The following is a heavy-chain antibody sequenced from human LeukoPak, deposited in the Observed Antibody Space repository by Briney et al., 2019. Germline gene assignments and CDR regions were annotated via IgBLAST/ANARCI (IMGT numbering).Heavy chain of an antibody. CDR2: IIPIFGTA. Sequence: SVKVSCKASGGTFSSYAISWVRQAPGQGLEWMGGIIPIFGTANYAQKFQGRVTITADESTSTAYMELSSLRSEDTVVYYCARLLNDYGDYILGYWGQGTLVTVSS. D-gene: IGHD4-17*01. V-gene: IGHV1-69*13. J-gene: IGHJ4*02. CDR3: ARLLNDYGDYILGY. CDR1: GGTFSSYA.